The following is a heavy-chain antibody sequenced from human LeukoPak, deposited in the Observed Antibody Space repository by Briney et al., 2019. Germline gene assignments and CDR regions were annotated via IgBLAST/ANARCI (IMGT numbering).Heavy chain of an antibody. V-gene: IGHV1-69*05. J-gene: IGHJ4*02. CDR2: IIPIFGTA. D-gene: IGHD3-16*01. CDR1: GGTFSSYA. Sequence: GASVKVSCKASGGTFSSYAISWVRQAPGQGLEWMGGIIPIFGTANYAQKFQGRVTMTTDTSTSTAYMELRSLRSDDTAVYYCAAGGELFPFDYWGQGTLVTVS. CDR3: AAGGELFPFDY.